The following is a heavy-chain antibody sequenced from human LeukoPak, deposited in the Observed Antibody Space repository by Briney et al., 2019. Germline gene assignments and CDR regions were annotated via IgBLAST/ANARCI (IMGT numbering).Heavy chain of an antibody. V-gene: IGHV3-23*01. CDR2: ISGSGGST. CDR3: AKDTRTMIVVASDY. CDR1: GFTFSSYA. Sequence: GGSLRLSCAASGFTFSSYAMSWVRQAPGKGLEWVSAISGSGGSTYYADSVKGRFTISRDNSKNTQYLQMNSLRAEDTAVYYCAKDTRTMIVVASDYWGQGTLVTVSS. J-gene: IGHJ4*02. D-gene: IGHD3-22*01.